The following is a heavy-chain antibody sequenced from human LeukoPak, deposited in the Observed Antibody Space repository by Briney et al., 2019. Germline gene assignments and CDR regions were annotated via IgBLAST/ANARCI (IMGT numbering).Heavy chain of an antibody. CDR2: INHSGST. CDR1: GGSFSGYY. CDR3: ARDGNTMIVENAFDI. D-gene: IGHD3-22*01. Sequence: PSETLSLTCAVYGGSFSGYYWSWIRQPPGKGLEWIGEINHSGSTNYNPSLKSRVTISVDTSKNQFSLKLSSVTAADTAVYYCARDGNTMIVENAFDIWGQGTMVTVSS. V-gene: IGHV4-34*01. J-gene: IGHJ3*02.